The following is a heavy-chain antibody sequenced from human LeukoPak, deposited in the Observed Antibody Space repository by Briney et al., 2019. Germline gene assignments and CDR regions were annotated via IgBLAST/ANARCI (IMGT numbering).Heavy chain of an antibody. CDR3: AKDLTQLYLAFDY. J-gene: IGHJ4*02. V-gene: IGHV3-43*02. Sequence: GGSLRLSCAASGFTFGDYAMHWVRQAPGKGLEWVSLISGDGSRTYYADSVKGRFTISRDNSRNSLYLQMNSLRTEDTALYYCAKDLTQLYLAFDYWGQGTLVTVSS. D-gene: IGHD5-24*01. CDR1: GFTFGDYA. CDR2: ISGDGSRT.